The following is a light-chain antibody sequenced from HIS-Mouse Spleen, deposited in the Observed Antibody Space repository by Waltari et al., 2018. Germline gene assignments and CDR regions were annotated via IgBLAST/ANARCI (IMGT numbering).Light chain of an antibody. Sequence: SSELTQDPAVSVALGQTVRITCQGDSLRSYYASWYQQKPGQAPVLVIYGKNNRPSGIPDRFSGSRSGNTASLTITGAQAEEEADYYCNSRDSSGNHVVFGGGTKLTVL. CDR1: SLRSYY. CDR3: NSRDSSGNHVV. V-gene: IGLV3-19*01. J-gene: IGLJ2*01. CDR2: GKN.